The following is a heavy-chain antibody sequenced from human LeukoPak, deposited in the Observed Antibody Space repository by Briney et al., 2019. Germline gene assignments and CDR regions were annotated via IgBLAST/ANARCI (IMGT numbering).Heavy chain of an antibody. D-gene: IGHD3-22*01. V-gene: IGHV3-21*01. CDR3: AKRGYDSNGYYYFDY. CDR2: ISSTSTYI. CDR1: GFTFSRNS. Sequence: GGSLRLSCAASGFTFSRNSMNWVRQAPGKGLEWVSSISSTSTYIYYADSVKGRFTISRDNAKNSLYLQMNSLRAEDTAVYYCAKRGYDSNGYYYFDYWGQGTLVTVSS. J-gene: IGHJ4*02.